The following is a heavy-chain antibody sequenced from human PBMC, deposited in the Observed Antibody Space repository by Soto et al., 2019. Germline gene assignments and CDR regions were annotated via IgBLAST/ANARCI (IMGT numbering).Heavy chain of an antibody. J-gene: IGHJ4*02. D-gene: IGHD6-19*01. CDR1: GFAFSSYW. Sequence: EVQLVESGGDLVQPGGSLRLSCAASGFAFSSYWMSWVRQAPGKGLEWVANIKEDGSEKYYVDSVKGRFTISRDNAKNYLSLHMNNVRAEDMAVYYCARRAVAAYFDYWGQGTLVTASS. V-gene: IGHV3-7*01. CDR3: ARRAVAAYFDY. CDR2: IKEDGSEK.